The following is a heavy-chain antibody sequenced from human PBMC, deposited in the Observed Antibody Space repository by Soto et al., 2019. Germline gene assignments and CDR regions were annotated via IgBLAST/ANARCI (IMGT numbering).Heavy chain of an antibody. Sequence: SETLSLTCTVSGGSISSSSYYWGWIRQPPGKGLEWIGTIYYSGSTYYNPSLKSRVTISVDTSKNQFSLKLSSVTAADTAVYYCARQGSGSYNAFDIWGQGTVVTVSS. CDR2: IYYSGST. CDR1: GGSISSSSYY. D-gene: IGHD1-26*01. V-gene: IGHV4-39*01. J-gene: IGHJ3*02. CDR3: ARQGSGSYNAFDI.